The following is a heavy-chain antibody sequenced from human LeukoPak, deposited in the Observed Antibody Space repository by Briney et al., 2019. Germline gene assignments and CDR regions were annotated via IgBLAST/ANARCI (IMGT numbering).Heavy chain of an antibody. CDR1: GYTFTSYD. J-gene: IGHJ5*02. D-gene: IGHD1-26*01. V-gene: IGHV1-8*01. CDR3: ARTGRFVGATTWFDP. CDR2: MNPNSGNT. Sequence: ASVNVSCKASGYTFTSYDINWVRQATGQGLEWMGWMNPNSGNTGYAQKFQGRVTMTRNTSISTAYMGLSSLRSEDTAVYYCARTGRFVGATTWFDPWGQGTLVTVSS.